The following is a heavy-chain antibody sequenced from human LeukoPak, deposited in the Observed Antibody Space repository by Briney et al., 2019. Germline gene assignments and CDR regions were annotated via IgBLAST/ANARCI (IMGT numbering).Heavy chain of an antibody. Sequence: PSETLSLTCTVSGGSISSYYWSWIRQHAGRGLEWIGRIYTSGSTNYNPSLKSRVTMSVDTSKNQFSLKLSSVTAADTAVYYCARGPGGGLLGAFDIWGQGTMVTVSS. CDR2: IYTSGST. CDR3: ARGPGGGLLGAFDI. CDR1: GGSISSYY. J-gene: IGHJ3*02. D-gene: IGHD2-15*01. V-gene: IGHV4-4*07.